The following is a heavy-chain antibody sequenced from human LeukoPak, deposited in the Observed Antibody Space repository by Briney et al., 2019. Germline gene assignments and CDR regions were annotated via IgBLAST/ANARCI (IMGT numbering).Heavy chain of an antibody. D-gene: IGHD2/OR15-2a*01. V-gene: IGHV3-74*01. J-gene: IGHJ4*02. CDR1: GNYW. CDR3: VSFYETY. Sequence: GGFLRFSCAASGNYWMHWVRQVPGKGLVWVSHINSDGSWTSYADSVKGRFTISKDNAKNTVYLQMNSLRAEDTAVYYCVSFYETYWGRGTLVTVSS. CDR2: INSDGSWT.